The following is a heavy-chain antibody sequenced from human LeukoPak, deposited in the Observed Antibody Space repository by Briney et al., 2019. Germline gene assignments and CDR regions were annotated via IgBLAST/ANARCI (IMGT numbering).Heavy chain of an antibody. CDR1: GFTFRNFG. V-gene: IGHV3-23*01. J-gene: IGHJ3*02. CDR3: ALHYI. CDR2: ISDSGLTT. Sequence: GGSLRLSCAASGFTFRNFGMTWVRQVPGKGLEWVSTISDSGLTTHYADSVKGRFTISRDNSKNTLYLQMNSLRAEDTAVYYCALHYIWGQGTMVTVSS.